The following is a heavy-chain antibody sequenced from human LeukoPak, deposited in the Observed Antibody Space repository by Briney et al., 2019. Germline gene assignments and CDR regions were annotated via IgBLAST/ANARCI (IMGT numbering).Heavy chain of an antibody. CDR1: GFTFSDYY. CDR3: ARDQGYGDYGWFDP. Sequence: GGSLRLSCAASGFTFSDYYMSWIRQAPGKGLEWVSYISSSGSTIYYADSVRGRFTISRDNAKNSLYLQMNSLRAEDTAVYYCARDQGYGDYGWFDPWGQGTLVTVSS. D-gene: IGHD4-17*01. V-gene: IGHV3-11*04. J-gene: IGHJ5*02. CDR2: ISSSGSTI.